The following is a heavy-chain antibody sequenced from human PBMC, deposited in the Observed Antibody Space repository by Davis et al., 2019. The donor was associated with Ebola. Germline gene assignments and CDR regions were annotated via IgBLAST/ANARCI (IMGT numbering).Heavy chain of an antibody. V-gene: IGHV4-39*01. CDR2: IYYSGST. J-gene: IGHJ4*02. CDR3: ARHGGLAVAGNFDY. CDR1: GGSISSSSYY. D-gene: IGHD6-19*01. Sequence: MPSETLSLTCPVSGGSISSSSYYWGWIRQPPGKGLEWIGSIYYSGSTYYNPSLKSRVTISVDTSKNQFSLKLTSVTAADTAVYYCARHGGLAVAGNFDYWGQGTLVTVSS.